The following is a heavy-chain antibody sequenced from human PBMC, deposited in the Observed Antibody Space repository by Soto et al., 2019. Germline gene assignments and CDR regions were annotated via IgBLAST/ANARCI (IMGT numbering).Heavy chain of an antibody. V-gene: IGHV1-69*05. Sequence: QVQLVQSGAEVKKPGSSVKVSCKASGGTFNSYVFNWVRQAPGQGLEWMGGIISIFGTPNYGQKFQGRVTITPAESTSTGFMELSSPTSEDRAISYCAGDLGSGYDPGDYWGQGTLVTVSS. CDR3: AGDLGSGYDPGDY. CDR2: IISIFGTP. J-gene: IGHJ4*02. D-gene: IGHD5-12*01. CDR1: GGTFNSYV.